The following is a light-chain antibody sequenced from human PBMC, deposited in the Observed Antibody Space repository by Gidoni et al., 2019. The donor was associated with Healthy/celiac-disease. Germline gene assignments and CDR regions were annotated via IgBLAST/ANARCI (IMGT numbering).Light chain of an antibody. V-gene: IGLV1-44*01. Sequence: QSVLTQPPSASGTPGQRATISWSGSSSNIGSNTVNWYQQLPGTAPKLLISSNNQRPSGVPDRFSGSKSGTSASLAISGLQSEDEADYYCAAWDDSLNGRVFGGGTKLTVL. J-gene: IGLJ3*02. CDR3: AAWDDSLNGRV. CDR1: SSNIGSNT. CDR2: SNN.